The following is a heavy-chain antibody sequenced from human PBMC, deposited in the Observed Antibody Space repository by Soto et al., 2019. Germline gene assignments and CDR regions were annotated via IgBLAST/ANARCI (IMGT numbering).Heavy chain of an antibody. V-gene: IGHV1-69*13. D-gene: IGHD3-10*01. J-gene: IGHJ6*02. CDR2: IIPIFGTA. CDR3: ARVSGYYYGSGQYYYYGMDV. CDR1: GGTFSSYA. Sequence: ASVKVSCKASGGTFSSYAISWVRQAPGQGLEWMGGIIPIFGTASYAQKFQGRVTITADESTSTAYMELSSLRSEDTAVYYCARVSGYYYGSGQYYYYGMDVWGQGTTVTVSS.